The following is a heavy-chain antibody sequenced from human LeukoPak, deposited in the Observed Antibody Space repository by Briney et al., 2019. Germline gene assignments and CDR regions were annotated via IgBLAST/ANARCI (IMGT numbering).Heavy chain of an antibody. Sequence: GGSLRLSCAASGFTFSSYAMSWVRQAPGKGLECISGFSGSGGSTYYADSVKGRFTISRDNAKNSLYLQMNSLRAEDTALYYCARDQSANFGGVMTTWGQGTLVTVSS. D-gene: IGHD3-16*01. CDR1: GFTFSSYA. J-gene: IGHJ5*02. V-gene: IGHV3-23*01. CDR3: ARDQSANFGGVMTT. CDR2: FSGSGGST.